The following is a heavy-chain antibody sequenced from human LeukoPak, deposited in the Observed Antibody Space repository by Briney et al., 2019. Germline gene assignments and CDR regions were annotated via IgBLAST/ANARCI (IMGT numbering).Heavy chain of an antibody. CDR3: AHLNDYGDYGEAFDI. V-gene: IGHV2-5*02. D-gene: IGHD4-17*01. J-gene: IGHJ3*02. CDR1: GFSLSTSGVG. Sequence: SGPTLLKPTQTLTLTCTFSGFSLSTSGVGVGWIRQPPGKALEWLALIYWDDDKRYSPSLKSRLTITKDTSKNQVVLTMTNMDPVDTATYYCAHLNDYGDYGEAFDIWGQGTMVTVSS. CDR2: IYWDDDK.